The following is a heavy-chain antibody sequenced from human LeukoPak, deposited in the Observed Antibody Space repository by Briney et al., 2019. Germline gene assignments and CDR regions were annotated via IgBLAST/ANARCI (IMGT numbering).Heavy chain of an antibody. CDR2: FSDSGSST. V-gene: IGHV3-23*01. CDR1: GFTFSRFA. D-gene: IGHD2-2*01. CDR3: AKALAVYCDSTSCQQYFDY. J-gene: IGHJ4*02. Sequence: PGGSLRLSCAASGFTFSRFAMSWVRQAPGKGLEWVSAFSDSGSSTYYPDSVKGRFTISRDNSKNTLSLQMNSLSAEDTAVYYCAKALAVYCDSTSCQQYFDYWGQGTLVTVSS.